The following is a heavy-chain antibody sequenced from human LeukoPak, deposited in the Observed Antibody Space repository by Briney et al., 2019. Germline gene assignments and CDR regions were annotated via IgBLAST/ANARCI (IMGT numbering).Heavy chain of an antibody. CDR1: GGSIRSSRYS. J-gene: IGHJ5*02. V-gene: IGHV4-39*07. Sequence: KPSETLSLTCTVSGGSIRSSRYSWGWIRQPPGKGLEWIGSIYYSGSTYYNPSLKSRVTISVDTSKNQFSLKLSSVTAADTAVYYCASHAGTLWFGESPTSNWFDPWGQGTLVTVSS. D-gene: IGHD3-10*01. CDR2: IYYSGST. CDR3: ASHAGTLWFGESPTSNWFDP.